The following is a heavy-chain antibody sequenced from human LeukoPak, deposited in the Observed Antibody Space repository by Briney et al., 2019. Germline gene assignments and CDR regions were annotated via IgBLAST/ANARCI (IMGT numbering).Heavy chain of an antibody. V-gene: IGHV1-18*01. D-gene: IGHD3-16*02. CDR1: GYTFTSYG. Sequence: ASVKVSFKASGYTFTSYGISWVRQAPGQGLEWMGWLSAYNGNTNYAQKLQGRVTMTTDTSTSTAYMELRSLRSDDTAVYCCARDRGDDYVWGSYRLTDDAFDIWGQGTMVTVSS. CDR2: LSAYNGNT. J-gene: IGHJ3*02. CDR3: ARDRGDDYVWGSYRLTDDAFDI.